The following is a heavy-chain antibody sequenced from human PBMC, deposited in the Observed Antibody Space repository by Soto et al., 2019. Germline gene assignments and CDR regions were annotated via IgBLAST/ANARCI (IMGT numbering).Heavy chain of an antibody. Sequence: GGSLRLSCAASGFTFSSYAMHWVRQAPGKGLEWVAVISYDGSNKYYADSVKGRFTISRDNSKNTLYLQMNSLRAEDTAVYYCAREPGYSTLDVWGQGTTVTVSS. V-gene: IGHV3-30-3*01. J-gene: IGHJ6*02. CDR3: AREPGYSTLDV. CDR1: GFTFSSYA. CDR2: ISYDGSNK. D-gene: IGHD6-13*01.